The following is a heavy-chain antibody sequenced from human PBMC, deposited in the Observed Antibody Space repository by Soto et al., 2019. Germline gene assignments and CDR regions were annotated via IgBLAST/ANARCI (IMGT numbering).Heavy chain of an antibody. D-gene: IGHD5-18*01. CDR3: ARTSMQSRGFSYGHGGMDV. CDR1: GYSLSSHL. V-gene: IGHV5-10-1*01. CDR2: IDPSDSYT. J-gene: IGHJ6*02. Sequence: PRGSLKNFCKGSGYSLSSHLVSWGGQMPRESPGWMGRIDPSDSYTHYSPSFQGHVTISADKSISTAYLQWSSLKASDTAMYYCARTSMQSRGFSYGHGGMDVWGQGTTVTVSS.